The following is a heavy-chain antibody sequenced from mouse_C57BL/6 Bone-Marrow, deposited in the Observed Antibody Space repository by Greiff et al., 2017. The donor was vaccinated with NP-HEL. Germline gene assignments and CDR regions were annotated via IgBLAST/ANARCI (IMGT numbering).Heavy chain of an antibody. CDR1: GYSFTGYY. D-gene: IGHD1-1*01. J-gene: IGHJ1*03. CDR2: INPSTGGT. Sequence: EVQLQQSGPELVKPGASVKISCKASGYSFTGYYMNWVKQSPEKSLEWIGEINPSTGGTTYNQKFKAKATLTVDKSSSTAYMQLKSLTSEDSAVYYCARNPPFTTVVAHWYFDVWGTGTTVTVSS. V-gene: IGHV1-42*01. CDR3: ARNPPFTTVVAHWYFDV.